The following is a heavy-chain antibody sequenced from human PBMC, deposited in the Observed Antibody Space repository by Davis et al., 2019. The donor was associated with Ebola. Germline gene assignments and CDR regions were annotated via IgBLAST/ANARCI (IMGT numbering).Heavy chain of an antibody. CDR1: RGTFSSYA. D-gene: IGHD1-14*01. CDR3: AKKKPYYYGMDV. J-gene: IGHJ6*02. Sequence: AASVKVSCKASRGTFSSYAISWVRQAPGQGLEWMGRIIPTLGIANYAQKFQGRVTITADESTSTAYMELSSLRSEDTAVYYCAKKKPYYYGMDVWGQGTTVTVSS. CDR2: IIPTLGIA. V-gene: IGHV1-69*04.